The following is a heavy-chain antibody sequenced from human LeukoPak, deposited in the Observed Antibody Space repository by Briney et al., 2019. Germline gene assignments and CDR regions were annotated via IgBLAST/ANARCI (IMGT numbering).Heavy chain of an antibody. Sequence: KPSETLSLTCTVSGGSISSYYWSWIRQPPGKGLEWIGYIYYSGSTNYNPSLKSRVTISVDTSKNQFSLKLSSVTAADTAVYYCAGNAGDILTGYYTFDYWGQGTLVTVSS. CDR3: AGNAGDILTGYYTFDY. V-gene: IGHV4-59*01. CDR2: IYYSGST. D-gene: IGHD3-9*01. CDR1: GGSISSYY. J-gene: IGHJ4*02.